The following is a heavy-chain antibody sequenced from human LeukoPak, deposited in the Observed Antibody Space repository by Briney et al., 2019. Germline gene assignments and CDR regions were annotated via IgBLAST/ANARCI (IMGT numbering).Heavy chain of an antibody. Sequence: SETLSLTCTLSGGSISSSSYYWGWIRQPPGKGLEWIGSIYYSGSTYYNPSLKSRVTISVDTSKNQFSLKLSSVTAADTAVYYCAIQTSGDDAFDIWGQGTMVTVSS. CDR2: IYYSGST. V-gene: IGHV4-39*01. CDR3: AIQTSGDDAFDI. J-gene: IGHJ3*02. CDR1: GGSISSSSYY. D-gene: IGHD3-10*01.